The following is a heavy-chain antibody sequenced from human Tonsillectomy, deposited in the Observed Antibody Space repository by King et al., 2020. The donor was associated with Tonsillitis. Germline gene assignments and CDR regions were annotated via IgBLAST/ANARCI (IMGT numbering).Heavy chain of an antibody. Sequence: QLQESGSGLVKPSQTLSLTCAVSGGSISSGGYSWSWIRQPPGKGLEWIGYIYHSGSTYYNPSLKSRVTISVDRSKNQFSLKLSSVTAADTAVYYCARAGYRYDILTGYYPEYFQHWGQGTLVTVSS. J-gene: IGHJ1*01. CDR3: ARAGYRYDILTGYYPEYFQH. CDR2: IYHSGST. CDR1: GGSISSGGYS. D-gene: IGHD3-9*01. V-gene: IGHV4-30-2*01.